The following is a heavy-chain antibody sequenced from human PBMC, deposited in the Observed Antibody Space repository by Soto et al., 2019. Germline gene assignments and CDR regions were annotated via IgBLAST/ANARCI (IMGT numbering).Heavy chain of an antibody. Sequence: PLCRTGAVCGDRLSRNSASWTLIRQSPSRRLEWLGRTYFRSKWYNDYAVSVKSRIIINPDTSNNQFSLQLNSVTPEDTAVYFCSKGDNLGPKTGYAFDPWGQGIMVTVSS. J-gene: IGHJ5*02. V-gene: IGHV6-1*01. CDR2: TYFRSKWYN. D-gene: IGHD3-16*01. CDR3: SKGDNLGPKTGYAFDP. CDR1: GDRLSRNSAS.